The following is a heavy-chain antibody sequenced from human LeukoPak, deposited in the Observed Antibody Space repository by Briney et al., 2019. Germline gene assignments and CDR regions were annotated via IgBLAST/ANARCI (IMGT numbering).Heavy chain of an antibody. J-gene: IGHJ3*02. CDR3: ARDLWFGESDAFDI. D-gene: IGHD3-10*01. Sequence: GGSLRLSCAASGFTFDDYGMSRVRQAPGKGLEWVSGINWNGGSTGYADSVKGRFTISRDNAKNSLYLQMNSLRAEDTALYYCARDLWFGESDAFDIWGQGTMVTVSS. V-gene: IGHV3-20*04. CDR1: GFTFDDYG. CDR2: INWNGGST.